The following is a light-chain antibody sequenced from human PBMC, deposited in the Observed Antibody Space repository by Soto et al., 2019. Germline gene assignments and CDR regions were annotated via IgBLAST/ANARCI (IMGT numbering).Light chain of an antibody. CDR1: QNIGTW. CDR3: QQANHLPLT. J-gene: IGKJ4*01. V-gene: IGKV1-12*01. Sequence: DIQMTQSPSSVSASIGDRVTITCRASQNIGTWVAWYQQKPGKDPKYLIYGASTLLNGVTSSFSGSGYGTDFTLTISSLQPEDFASYYCQQANHLPLTFGGGTRV. CDR2: GAS.